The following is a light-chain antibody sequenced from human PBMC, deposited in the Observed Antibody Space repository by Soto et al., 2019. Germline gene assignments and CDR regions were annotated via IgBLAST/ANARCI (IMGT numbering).Light chain of an antibody. V-gene: IGKV1-5*03. CDR2: QVS. CDR1: ESGNSR. Sequence: DIQLTKSPPTLSAAVGDRVTITGLAPESGNSRVAWYQQKSGQVQKLLIYQVSTLESRVPSRYSGSGSATDFSLTLSSLQHDDTATYYCQHYSSYFVTFEQGTTVAI. J-gene: IGKJ1*01. CDR3: QHYSSYFVT.